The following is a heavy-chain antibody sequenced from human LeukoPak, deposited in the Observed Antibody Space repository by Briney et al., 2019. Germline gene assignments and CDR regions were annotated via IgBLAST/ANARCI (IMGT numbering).Heavy chain of an antibody. J-gene: IGHJ4*02. V-gene: IGHV4-59*08. CDR2: IHYSGTT. CDR1: GGSISGYF. CDR3: ARYGITIVRGGKYYFDS. D-gene: IGHD3-10*01. Sequence: SETLSLTCTVSGGSISGYFWSWIRQPPGKGLEWIGYIHYSGTTNYNPSLNSRVAISVDTSKNQFSLRLSSVTAADTAVYYCARYGITIVRGGKYYFDSWGQGTLVTVSS.